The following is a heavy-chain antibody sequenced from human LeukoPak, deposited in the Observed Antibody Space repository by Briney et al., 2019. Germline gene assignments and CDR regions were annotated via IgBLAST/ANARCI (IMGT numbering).Heavy chain of an antibody. CDR2: INHSGST. D-gene: IGHD3-10*01. V-gene: IGHV4-34*01. CDR1: GGSFSGYY. J-gene: IGHJ6*03. Sequence: PSETLSLTCAVYGGSFSGYYWSWIRQPPGKGLEWIGEINHSGSTNYNPSLKSRVTISVDTSKNQFSLNLSSVTAADTAVYYCAGGYYYMDVWGKGTTVTVSS. CDR3: AGGYYYMDV.